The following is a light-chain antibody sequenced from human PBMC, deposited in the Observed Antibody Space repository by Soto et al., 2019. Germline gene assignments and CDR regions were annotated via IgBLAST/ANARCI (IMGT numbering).Light chain of an antibody. J-gene: IGKJ5*01. CDR3: QQFNSYPIT. Sequence: IQLNQSASTMSCHGGTTATITCWAGQSISRWLTWYQQKPGKAPKLLIYEASSLQSGVPSRFSGSGSGTEFTLTISGLQPDDFATYYCQQFNSYPITLGQGTRLEIK. CDR2: EAS. V-gene: IGKV1-5*01. CDR1: QSISRW.